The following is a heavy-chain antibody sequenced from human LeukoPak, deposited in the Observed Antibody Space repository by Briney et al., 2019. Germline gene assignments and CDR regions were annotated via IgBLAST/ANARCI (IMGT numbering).Heavy chain of an antibody. V-gene: IGHV3-30*02. J-gene: IGHJ4*02. CDR2: IRHDEANS. Sequence: GGSLRLSCAVPGFNLNSYAMHWVRQAPGKGLEWVAVIRHDEANSFYADSVQGRFTISRDTSKKLLYLQMNSLRVEDTAVYYCAKEYTPSSPLGELHSWGQGTLVTVSS. CDR1: GFNLNSYA. D-gene: IGHD6-6*01. CDR3: AKEYTPSSPLGELHS.